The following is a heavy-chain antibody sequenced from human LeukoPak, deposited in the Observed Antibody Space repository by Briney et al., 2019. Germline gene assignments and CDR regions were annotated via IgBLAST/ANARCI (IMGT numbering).Heavy chain of an antibody. J-gene: IGHJ4*02. D-gene: IGHD3-16*01. V-gene: IGHV4-34*01. CDR1: GGSFSGYY. Sequence: SETLSLTCAVYGGSFSGYYWSWIRQPPGKGLEWIGEINHSGSTNYNPSLKSRVTMSVDTSKNQFSLKLSSVTDADTAVYYCAREGGGLDYWGQGTLVTVSS. CDR3: AREGGGLDY. CDR2: INHSGST.